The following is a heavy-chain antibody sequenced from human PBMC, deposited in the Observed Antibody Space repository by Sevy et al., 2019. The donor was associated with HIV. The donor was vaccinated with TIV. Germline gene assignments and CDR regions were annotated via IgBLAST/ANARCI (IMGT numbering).Heavy chain of an antibody. CDR1: GFTFSSHA. Sequence: GGSLRLSCAASGFTFSSHAMSWVRQAPGKGLEWVSAISDRGTTTYYEDSVKGRFTISRDNSKNTLYLQMDGLRAEDTAIYYCARAFTGGYQQPFDYWGQGTLVTVSS. V-gene: IGHV3-23*01. CDR3: ARAFTGGYQQPFDY. D-gene: IGHD1-26*01. J-gene: IGHJ4*02. CDR2: ISDRGTTT.